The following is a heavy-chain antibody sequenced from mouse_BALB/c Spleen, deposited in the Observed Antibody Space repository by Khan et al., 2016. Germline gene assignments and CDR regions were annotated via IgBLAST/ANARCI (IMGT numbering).Heavy chain of an antibody. CDR2: INTHSGVP. CDR3: ARCGNFFHWYFDV. Sequence: QIQLVQSGPELKKPGETVRISCKASGYTFTTAGMQWVQKMPGKGLKWIGWINTHSGVPKYAEDFKGRFAFSLETSASTAYLQISNLKNEDTATYFCARCGNFFHWYFDVWGAGTTVPVSS. CDR1: GYTFTTAG. J-gene: IGHJ1*01. D-gene: IGHD2-1*01. V-gene: IGHV9-4*02.